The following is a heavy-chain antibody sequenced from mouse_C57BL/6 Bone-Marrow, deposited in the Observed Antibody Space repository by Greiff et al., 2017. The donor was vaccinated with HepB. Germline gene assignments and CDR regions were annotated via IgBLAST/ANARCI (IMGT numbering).Heavy chain of an antibody. CDR1: GYTFTSYW. V-gene: IGHV1-5*01. Sequence: EVQLQESGTVLARPGASVEMSCKTSGYTFTSYWMHWVKQRPGQGLEWIGAIYPGNSDTSYNQKFKGKAKLTAVTSASTAYMELSSLTNEDSAVYYCTITGYYYGSSSYAMDYWGQGTSVTVSS. CDR2: IYPGNSDT. J-gene: IGHJ4*01. CDR3: TITGYYYGSSSYAMDY. D-gene: IGHD1-1*01.